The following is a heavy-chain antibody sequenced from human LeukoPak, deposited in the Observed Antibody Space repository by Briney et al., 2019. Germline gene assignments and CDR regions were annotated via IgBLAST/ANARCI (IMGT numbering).Heavy chain of an antibody. V-gene: IGHV3-21*01. Sequence: PGGSLRLSCAASGFTFSSYSMNWVRQAPGKGLEWVSSISSSSSYIYYADSVKGRFTISRDNAKNSLYLQMNSLRAEDTAVYYCARGPLALYYDSSGYPTDWYFDLWGRGTLVTVSS. CDR1: GFTFSSYS. D-gene: IGHD3-22*01. CDR2: ISSSSSYI. J-gene: IGHJ2*01. CDR3: ARGPLALYYDSSGYPTDWYFDL.